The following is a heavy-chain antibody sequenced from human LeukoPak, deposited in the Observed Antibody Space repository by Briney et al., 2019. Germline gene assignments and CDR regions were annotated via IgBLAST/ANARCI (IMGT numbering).Heavy chain of an antibody. CDR2: INHSGSS. J-gene: IGHJ4*02. Sequence: PSETLSLTCAVYGGSFSDYYWSWIRQPPGKGLEWIGEINHSGSSNYNPSLQGRVTMSVVTSKNQFSLKLSSVTAADTAVYYCARARWSPLYYSDYWGQGTLVTVSS. V-gene: IGHV4-34*01. CDR3: ARARWSPLYYSDY. CDR1: GGSFSDYY. D-gene: IGHD4-23*01.